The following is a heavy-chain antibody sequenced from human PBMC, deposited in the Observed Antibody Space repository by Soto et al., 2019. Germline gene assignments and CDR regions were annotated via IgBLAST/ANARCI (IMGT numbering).Heavy chain of an antibody. D-gene: IGHD2-2*01. CDR1: GFTFSSYT. CDR3: ARVIIVRRGYFDF. J-gene: IGHJ4*02. V-gene: IGHV3-21*01. CDR2: ISGTSTYI. Sequence: GGTLRLSCAGSGFTFSSYTMNWVRQAPGKGLEWFASISGTSTYIHYADSVKGRFTISRDNAKKSLYLQMNSLRAEDTAVYYCARVIIVRRGYFDFWGQGTLVTVSS.